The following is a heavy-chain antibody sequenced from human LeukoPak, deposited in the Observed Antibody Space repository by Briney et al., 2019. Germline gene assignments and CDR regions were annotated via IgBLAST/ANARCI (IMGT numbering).Heavy chain of an antibody. D-gene: IGHD5-18*01. V-gene: IGHV1-2*06. Sequence: ASVKVSCKASGYTFSDYYIHWVRQAPGQGLEWMGRINPDSGGTNYAQKFQGRVTMTRDTSISTAYMELSRLRSDDTAVYYCARSGGYSYGYDYWGQGTLVTVSS. CDR1: GYTFSDYY. J-gene: IGHJ4*02. CDR2: INPDSGGT. CDR3: ARSGGYSYGYDY.